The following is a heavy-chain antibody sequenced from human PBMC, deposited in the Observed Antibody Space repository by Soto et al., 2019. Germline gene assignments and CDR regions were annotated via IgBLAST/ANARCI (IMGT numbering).Heavy chain of an antibody. Sequence: SETLSLTCTVSGGSISSSSYYWGWIRQPPGKGLEWIGSIYYSGSTYYNPSLKSRVTISVDTSKNQFSLKLSSVTAADTAVYYCASVQTLGYCSGGSCYSGLDWFDPWGQGTLVTVSS. CDR1: GGSISSSSYY. CDR3: ASVQTLGYCSGGSCYSGLDWFDP. D-gene: IGHD2-15*01. CDR2: IYYSGST. J-gene: IGHJ5*02. V-gene: IGHV4-39*01.